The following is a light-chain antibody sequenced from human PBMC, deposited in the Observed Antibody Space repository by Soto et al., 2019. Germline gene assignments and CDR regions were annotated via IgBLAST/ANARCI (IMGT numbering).Light chain of an antibody. CDR2: GAS. CDR3: QQYGGAPDT. Sequence: EIVLTQSPGTLSLSPGERATLSCRASQSVRNNYLAWYQQKLGQAPRLLMYGASSRATGTPDRFSGSGSGTDFTLTISRLEPEDFAVYYCQQYGGAPDTFGQGTKLEIK. CDR1: QSVRNNY. V-gene: IGKV3-20*01. J-gene: IGKJ2*01.